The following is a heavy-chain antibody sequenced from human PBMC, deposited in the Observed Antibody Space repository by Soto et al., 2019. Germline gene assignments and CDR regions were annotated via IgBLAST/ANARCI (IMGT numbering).Heavy chain of an antibody. V-gene: IGHV3-30*03. D-gene: IGHD2-8*02. CDR2: ISRDGGTK. CDR3: TGQGASGY. CDR1: GFTVSTYG. Sequence: QVQLVESGGGVVQPGRSLRLSCAVSGFTVSTYGMHWVRQAPGKGLEWVAVISRDGGTKYYADSVKGRFTISRDNSRNSLFLTMNSRRSDDMAVYYCTGQGASGYWGQGTLVTVSS. J-gene: IGHJ4*02.